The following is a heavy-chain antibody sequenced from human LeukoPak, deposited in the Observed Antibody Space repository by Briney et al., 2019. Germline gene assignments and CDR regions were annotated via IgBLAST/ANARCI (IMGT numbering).Heavy chain of an antibody. CDR2: INPNSGDT. D-gene: IGHD1-26*01. J-gene: IGHJ4*02. CDR3: ALVGTRPDY. CDR1: GHTFSDCY. Sequence: GASVKVSCNVSGHTFSDCYIHWVRQAPGQGLEWMGWINPNSGDTNYAQKFQGRVSMTRDTSISTDYMELSRLTSDDTAVYYCALVGTRPDYWREGTLVTVSS. V-gene: IGHV1-2*02.